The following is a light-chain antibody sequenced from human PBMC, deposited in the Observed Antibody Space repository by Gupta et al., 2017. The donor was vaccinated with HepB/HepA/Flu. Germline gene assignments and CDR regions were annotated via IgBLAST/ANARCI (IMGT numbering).Light chain of an antibody. J-gene: IGKJ2*04. Sequence: DIVMTQSPYSLAVSLGERATINCKSSQSVLYSSNNKNYLAWYQQKPGQPPKLLIYWASTRESGVPDRFSGSGSGTDFTLTISSLQAEDVAVYYCQQENSTPCSFGQGTKMEIK. CDR3: QQENSTPCS. V-gene: IGKV4-1*01. CDR2: WAS. CDR1: QSVLYSSNNKNY.